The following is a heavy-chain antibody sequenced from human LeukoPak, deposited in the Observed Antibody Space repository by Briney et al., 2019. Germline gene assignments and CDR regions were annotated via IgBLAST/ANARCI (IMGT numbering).Heavy chain of an antibody. Sequence: GASVKVSCKASGYTFTGHYMNWVRQAPGQGLEWMGWINPNNGGTNYAQKFQGRVTMTRDTSISTAYMELSRLRSDDTAVYYCARGYALYSGRYIDFDYWGQGTLVTVSS. D-gene: IGHD1-26*01. CDR1: GYTFTGHY. CDR3: ARGYALYSGRYIDFDY. J-gene: IGHJ4*02. CDR2: INPNNGGT. V-gene: IGHV1-2*02.